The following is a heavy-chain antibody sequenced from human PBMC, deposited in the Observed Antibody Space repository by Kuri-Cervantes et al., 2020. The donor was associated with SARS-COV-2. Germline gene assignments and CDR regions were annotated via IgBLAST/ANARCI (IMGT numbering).Heavy chain of an antibody. CDR1: GYTFTGYY. J-gene: IGHJ4*02. D-gene: IGHD3-22*01. CDR2: INPNSGGT. Sequence: ASVKVSCKASGYTFTGYYMHWVRQAPGQGLEWMGWINPNSGGTNYAQKFQGRVTMTTDTSTSTAYMELRSLRSDDTAVYYCARVGDYYDSSGYYLYWGQGTLVTVSS. CDR3: ARVGDYYDSSGYYLY. V-gene: IGHV1-2*02.